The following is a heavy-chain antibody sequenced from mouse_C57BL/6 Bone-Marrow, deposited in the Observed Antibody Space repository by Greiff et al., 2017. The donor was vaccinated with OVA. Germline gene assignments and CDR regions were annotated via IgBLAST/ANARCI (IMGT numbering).Heavy chain of an antibody. CDR1: GYTFPGYW. V-gene: IGHV1-9*01. CDR3: ARSPLLDGYYAY. CDR2: ILPGSGST. J-gene: IGHJ3*01. Sequence: QVQLQQSGAELMKPGASVKLSCKATGYTFPGYWIEWVKQRPGHGLEWIGEILPGSGSTNYNEKFKGTATFTAGTSSNTAYMQLSSLTTEDSAIYYCARSPLLDGYYAYWGQGTLVTVSA. D-gene: IGHD2-3*01.